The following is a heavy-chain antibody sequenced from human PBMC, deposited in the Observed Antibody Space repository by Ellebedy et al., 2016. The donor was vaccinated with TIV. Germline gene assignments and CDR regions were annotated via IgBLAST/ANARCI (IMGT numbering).Heavy chain of an antibody. CDR2: LGGSSENT. V-gene: IGHV3-23*01. Sequence: GESLKISCAASGFTFSNYAMSWVRQAPGKGLEWVSALGGSSENTYYADSVQGRFTISRDNSENTLYLQMNSLRAEDTAVYYCASRLLGITAGDAFDMWGQGTMVTVSS. CDR1: GFTFSNYA. J-gene: IGHJ3*02. D-gene: IGHD5-24*01. CDR3: ASRLLGITAGDAFDM.